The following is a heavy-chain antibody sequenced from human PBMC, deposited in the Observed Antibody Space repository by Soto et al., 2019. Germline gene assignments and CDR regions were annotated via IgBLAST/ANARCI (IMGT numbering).Heavy chain of an antibody. D-gene: IGHD3-3*01. V-gene: IGHV3-48*03. CDR2: ISSSGSTI. J-gene: IGHJ6*02. Sequence: GGSLRLSCAASGFTFSSYEMNWVRQSPGKGLEWVSYISSSGSTIYYADSVKGRFTISRDNAKNSLYLQMNSLRAEDTAVYYCARDRRYDFWSGPLLRGHYGMDVGGHGTTVTVS. CDR1: GFTFSSYE. CDR3: ARDRRYDFWSGPLLRGHYGMDV.